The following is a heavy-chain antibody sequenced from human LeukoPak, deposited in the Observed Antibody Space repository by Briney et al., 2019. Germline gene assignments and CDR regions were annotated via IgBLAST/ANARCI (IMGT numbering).Heavy chain of an antibody. Sequence: ASVKVSCKASGYSFTNFGISWMRQAPGQGLEWMGWISGYNGNTNYAQNLQGRVTMTTDTSTSTAYMELRSLRSDDTAVYYCARLGAPLGYCSGGSCYGLDYWGQGTLVTVSS. CDR1: GYSFTNFG. CDR2: ISGYNGNT. J-gene: IGHJ4*02. D-gene: IGHD2-15*01. CDR3: ARLGAPLGYCSGGSCYGLDY. V-gene: IGHV1-18*01.